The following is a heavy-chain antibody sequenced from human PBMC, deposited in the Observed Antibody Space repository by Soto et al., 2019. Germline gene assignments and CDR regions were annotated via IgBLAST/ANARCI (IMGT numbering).Heavy chain of an antibody. CDR3: AYSSTPFDY. V-gene: IGHV3-74*01. J-gene: IGHJ4*02. CDR1: GFTFSPYW. CDR2: INHDGSST. Sequence: PGGSLRLSCVASGFTFSPYWFHWVRQAPGKGLVWVSRINHDGSSTDYADFAKGRFTFSRDNAKDTLFLQMNSLRAEDTAVYYCAYSSTPFDYWGQGTLVTVSS. D-gene: IGHD6-13*01.